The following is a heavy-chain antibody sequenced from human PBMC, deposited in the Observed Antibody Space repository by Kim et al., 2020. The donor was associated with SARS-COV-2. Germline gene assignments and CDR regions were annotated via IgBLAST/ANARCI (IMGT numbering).Heavy chain of an antibody. J-gene: IGHJ5*02. D-gene: IGHD6-13*01. V-gene: IGHV4-34*01. Sequence: NPSLKSRVTISVDTSKNQFSLKLSSVTAADTAVYYCARDYSSSRYNWFDPWGQGTLVTVSS. CDR3: ARDYSSSRYNWFDP.